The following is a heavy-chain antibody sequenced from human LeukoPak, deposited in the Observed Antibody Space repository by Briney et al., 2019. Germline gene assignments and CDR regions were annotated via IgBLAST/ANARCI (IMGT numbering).Heavy chain of an antibody. CDR1: GFTFSSYW. V-gene: IGHV3-74*01. CDR3: ARDGSGNYVYNWFDP. CDR2: INTDGDIT. Sequence: GGSLRLSCAAAGFTFSSYWMHWGRQAPGKRLVWGSRINTDGDITTYADSVKGRFPTSRDNADNPLYLQMTSLRAEATAVYYCARDGSGNYVYNWFDPWGQGTLVTVSS. J-gene: IGHJ5*02. D-gene: IGHD3-10*01.